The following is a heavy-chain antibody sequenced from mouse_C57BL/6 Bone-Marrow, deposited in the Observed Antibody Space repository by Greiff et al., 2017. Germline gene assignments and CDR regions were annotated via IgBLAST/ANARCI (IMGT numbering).Heavy chain of an antibody. J-gene: IGHJ2*01. CDR1: GFNIKDYY. CDR2: IDPEDGET. V-gene: IGHV14-2*01. Sequence: VHVKQSGAELVKPGASVKLSCTASGFNIKDYYIHWVKQRPEQGLEWIGRIDPEDGETKYAPKFQDKATITADTSSNTAYLQLSSLTSEDTAVYYCTRSLIYYGTNYWGQGTTLTVSS. D-gene: IGHD1-1*01. CDR3: TRSLIYYGTNY.